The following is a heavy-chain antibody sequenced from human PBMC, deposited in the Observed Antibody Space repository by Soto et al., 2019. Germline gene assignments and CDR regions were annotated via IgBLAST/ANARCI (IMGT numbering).Heavy chain of an antibody. J-gene: IGHJ6*02. CDR1: GGFISIYD. CDR2: IYYSGST. CDR3: ARVSRVGELTFYYTYGMDV. V-gene: IGHV4-59*01. Sequence: TEPLSLTCPASGGFISIYDWSWILLPPGKGQEWTGYIYYSGSTNYNSYPKSRVTISVETSKNQFSLKLSSVTAADTAVYYCARVSRVGELTFYYTYGMDVWGQGATVTVSS. D-gene: IGHD3-10*01.